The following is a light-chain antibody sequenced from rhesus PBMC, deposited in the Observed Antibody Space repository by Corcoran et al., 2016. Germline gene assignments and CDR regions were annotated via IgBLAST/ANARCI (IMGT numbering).Light chain of an antibody. CDR3: MQALQFPLT. V-gene: IGKV2-104*01. CDR1: QSLLDSEDGNTY. Sequence: DIVMTQTPLSVPVTLGEPASISCRSSQSLLDSEDGNTYLPWYLQKPGQSPQLLIYEVSNRSSGVPDRFSGSGSATDFTLKISRVEAEDVGLYYCMQALQFPLTFGGGTKLEIK. J-gene: IGKJ4*01. CDR2: EVS.